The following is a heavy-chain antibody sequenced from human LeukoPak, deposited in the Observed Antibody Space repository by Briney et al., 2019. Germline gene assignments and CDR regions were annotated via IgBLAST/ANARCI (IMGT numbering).Heavy chain of an antibody. CDR3: ARDQLAGSWFDP. J-gene: IGHJ5*02. CDR1: GFTFSSYG. CDR2: IRYDGSNK. Sequence: GGSLRLSCAASGFTFSSYGMYWVRQAPGKGLEWVAFIRYDGSNKYYADSVKGRFTISRDNSKNTLYLQMNSLRAEDTAVYYCARDQLAGSWFDPWGQGTLVTVSS. D-gene: IGHD1-1*01. V-gene: IGHV3-30*02.